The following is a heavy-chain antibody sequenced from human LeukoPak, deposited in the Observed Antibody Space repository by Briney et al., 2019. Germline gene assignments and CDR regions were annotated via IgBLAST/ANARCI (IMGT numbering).Heavy chain of an antibody. V-gene: IGHV4-39*01. CDR3: ARHRYSYGYRYFDY. J-gene: IGHJ4*02. CDR2: IYYTGST. CDR1: GGSISSRSYY. D-gene: IGHD5-18*01. Sequence: SEALSLTCTVSGGSISSRSYYWGWIRQPPGKGLEWIGSIYYTGSTYYNPSLKSRVTISVDTSKNQFSLKLSSVTAADTAVYYCARHRYSYGYRYFDYWGQGTLVTVSS.